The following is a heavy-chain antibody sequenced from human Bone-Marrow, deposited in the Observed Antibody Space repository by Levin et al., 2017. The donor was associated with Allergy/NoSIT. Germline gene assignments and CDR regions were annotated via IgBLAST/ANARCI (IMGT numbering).Heavy chain of an antibody. CDR3: AKRCGGSCDWYFDL. V-gene: IGHV3-23*01. Sequence: GGSLRLSCAASGFTFSSYAMTWVRQAPGKGLEWVSAINGGGGSTYYADSVKGRFTISRDNSKNTLYLQMNSLRAEDTAVFYCAKRCGGSCDWYFDLWGRGTLVTVSS. CDR1: GFTFSSYA. J-gene: IGHJ2*01. CDR2: INGGGGST. D-gene: IGHD2-15*01.